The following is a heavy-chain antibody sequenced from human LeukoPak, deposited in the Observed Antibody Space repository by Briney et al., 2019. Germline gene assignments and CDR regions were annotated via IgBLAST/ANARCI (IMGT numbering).Heavy chain of an antibody. CDR2: IYHGGST. CDR3: ARGRDDTAMVFDC. V-gene: IGHV4-39*07. CDR1: GGSISTSTSY. D-gene: IGHD5-18*01. J-gene: IGHJ4*02. Sequence: SETLSLTCTVSGGSISTSTSYWGWIRQPPGKGLEWIGSIYHGGSTYYNPSLKSRVTISVDTSKNQFSLKLSSVTAADTAVYYCARGRDDTAMVFDCWGQGTLVTVSS.